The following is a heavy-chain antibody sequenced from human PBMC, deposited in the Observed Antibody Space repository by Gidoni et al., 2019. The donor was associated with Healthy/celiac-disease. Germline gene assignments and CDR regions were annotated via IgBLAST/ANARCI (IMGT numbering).Heavy chain of an antibody. CDR2: IYHSGST. CDR1: GGSISSSNW. J-gene: IGHJ6*03. D-gene: IGHD6-13*01. V-gene: IGHV4-4*02. Sequence: QVQLQESGPGLVKPSGTLSLTGAVSGGSISSSNWWSWVRQPPGKGLEWIGEIYHSGSTTYNPSLKSRVTISVDKSKNQFSLKLSSVTAADTAVYYCARRPYSSSSYYYYYYMDVWGKGTTVTVSS. CDR3: ARRPYSSSSYYYYYYMDV.